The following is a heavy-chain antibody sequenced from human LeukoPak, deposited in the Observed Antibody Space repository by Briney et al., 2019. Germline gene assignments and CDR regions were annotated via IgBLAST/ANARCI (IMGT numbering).Heavy chain of an antibody. V-gene: IGHV4-59*01. Sequence: SETLSLTCTVSGGSISSYYWSWIRQPPGKGLEWIGYIYYSGTTNYNPSLKSRVTISVDTSKNQSSLKLSSVTAADTAVYYCARGVYIAAAQYGYWGQGTLVSVSS. J-gene: IGHJ4*02. CDR2: IYYSGTT. CDR3: ARGVYIAAAQYGY. CDR1: GGSISSYY. D-gene: IGHD6-13*01.